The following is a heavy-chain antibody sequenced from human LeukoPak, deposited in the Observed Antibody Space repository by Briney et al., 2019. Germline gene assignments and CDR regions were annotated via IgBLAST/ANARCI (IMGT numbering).Heavy chain of an antibody. CDR3: AKAPYGLNWFDP. V-gene: IGHV3-23*01. D-gene: IGHD3/OR15-3a*01. Sequence: GGSLRLSCAASGFTFSSYAMSWVRQAPGKGLEWVSAISGSGGSTYYADSVKGRFTISRDNSKNTLYLQMNSPRAEDTAVYYCAKAPYGLNWFDPWGQGTLVTVSS. CDR1: GFTFSSYA. J-gene: IGHJ5*02. CDR2: ISGSGGST.